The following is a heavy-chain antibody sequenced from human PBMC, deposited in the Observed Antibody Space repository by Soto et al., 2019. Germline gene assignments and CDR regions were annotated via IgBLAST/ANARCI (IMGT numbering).Heavy chain of an antibody. CDR2: ISGSSGSK. D-gene: IGHD4-17*01. J-gene: IGHJ4*02. V-gene: IGHV3-11*06. CDR3: ARYAAEVTTFFDH. CDR1: GFIFNDYY. Sequence: GSLRLSCAASGFIFNDYYMSWIRQAPGKGLEWLSNISGSSGSKKYADAGKGRFTISRDNAKKSLYLEMHSLRAEDTAVYYCARYAAEVTTFFDHWGQGTLVTVSS.